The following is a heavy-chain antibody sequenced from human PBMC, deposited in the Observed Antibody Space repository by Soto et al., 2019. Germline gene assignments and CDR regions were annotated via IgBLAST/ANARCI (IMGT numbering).Heavy chain of an antibody. CDR1: DEPLSGYY. V-gene: IGHV4-34*01. Sequence: QVQLQQWGARLLKPSETLSLTCATYDEPLSGYYGNWIRQSPGKGLEWIGEINYSRNTNYNPSLKSRVTISIDTSKDQFSLNLGCVTAADTGVYYCARTRNLDVWGQGTTVIVSS. CDR2: INYSRNT. CDR3: ARTRNLDV. D-gene: IGHD1-1*01. J-gene: IGHJ6*02.